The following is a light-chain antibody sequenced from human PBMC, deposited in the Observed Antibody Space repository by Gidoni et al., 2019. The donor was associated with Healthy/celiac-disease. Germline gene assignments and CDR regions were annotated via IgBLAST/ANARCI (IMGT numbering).Light chain of an antibody. V-gene: IGKV1-33*01. Sequence: DIQMTQSPSSLSASVGDRVTITCQASQDISNYLNWYQQKPGKAPKLLIYDASNLEKGVPSRFSGSGSGTDFTFTISSLQPEDIATYYCQQYDNPPRTFGQGTKLEIK. CDR3: QQYDNPPRT. CDR2: DAS. CDR1: QDISNY. J-gene: IGKJ2*01.